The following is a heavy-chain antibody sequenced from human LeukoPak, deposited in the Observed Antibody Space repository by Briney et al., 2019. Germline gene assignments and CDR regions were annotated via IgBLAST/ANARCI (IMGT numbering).Heavy chain of an antibody. CDR1: GDTFSSNSAA. Sequence: PSQTLSLTCALSGDTFSSNSAAWHWIRQSPSRDLEWLVRTYYRSKSNNYYAVSVKSRITINPDTSKNQFSLQLNSVTPEDTAVYYCARGYSSGWYVLNWFDPWGQGTLVTVSS. CDR3: ARGYSSGWYVLNWFDP. J-gene: IGHJ5*02. CDR2: TYYRSKSNN. D-gene: IGHD6-19*01. V-gene: IGHV6-1*01.